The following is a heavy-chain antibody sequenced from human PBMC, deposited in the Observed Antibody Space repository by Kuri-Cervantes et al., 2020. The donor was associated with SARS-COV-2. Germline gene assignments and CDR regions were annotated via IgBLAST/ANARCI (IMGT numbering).Heavy chain of an antibody. J-gene: IGHJ4*02. CDR1: GGSFSGYY. Sequence: SETLSLTCAVYGGSFSGYYWSWIRQPPGKGLEWIGEINHSGSTYYNPSLKSRVTISVDTSKNQFSLKLGSVTAADTAVYYCARQRGGFLEWLLYYDYWGQGALVTVSS. V-gene: IGHV4-34*01. CDR3: ARQRGGFLEWLLYYDY. CDR2: INHSGST. D-gene: IGHD3-3*01.